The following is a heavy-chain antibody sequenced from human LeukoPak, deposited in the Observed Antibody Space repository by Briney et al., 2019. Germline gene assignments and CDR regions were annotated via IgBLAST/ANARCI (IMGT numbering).Heavy chain of an antibody. J-gene: IGHJ4*02. V-gene: IGHV4-4*07. Sequence: PSETPSLTCAVSGGSLSNYYSNWIRQPPGKGLEWIGRIYTSGSTNYNPSLESRVTMSVDTSKNQFSLKLSSVTAADTAVYYCTRGTSWIFDYWGQGTLVTVSS. CDR3: TRGTSWIFDY. CDR1: GGSLSNYY. CDR2: IYTSGST. D-gene: IGHD2-15*01.